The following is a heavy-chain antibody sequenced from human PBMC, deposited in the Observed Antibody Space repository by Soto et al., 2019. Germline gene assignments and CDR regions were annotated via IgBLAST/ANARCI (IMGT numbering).Heavy chain of an antibody. J-gene: IGHJ6*02. V-gene: IGHV1-18*01. Sequence: ASVKVSCKASGYTFTSYGISWVRQAPGQGLEWMGWISAYNGNTNYAQKPQGRVTMTTDTSTSTAYMELRSLRSDDTAVYYCARGNTVLPFLGGGVGDPYYYYYYGMDVWGQGTTVTVSS. CDR2: ISAYNGNT. CDR3: ARGNTVLPFLGGGVGDPYYYYYYGMDV. CDR1: GYTFTSYG. D-gene: IGHD3-3*01.